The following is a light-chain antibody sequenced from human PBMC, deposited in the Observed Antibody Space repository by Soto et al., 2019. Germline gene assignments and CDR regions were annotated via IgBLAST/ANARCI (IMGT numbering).Light chain of an antibody. CDR3: QEYNNYWT. V-gene: IGKV1-5*01. CDR1: QTISRW. J-gene: IGKJ1*01. Sequence: IQMTQSPSTLSSSLGDRVTITCRASQTISRWFAWYQQKPGKATRXLIYTASSLESGVPSRFSASGSGTEFTLTISRLHPDDFATYYCQEYNNYWTFGQGTKVDIK. CDR2: TAS.